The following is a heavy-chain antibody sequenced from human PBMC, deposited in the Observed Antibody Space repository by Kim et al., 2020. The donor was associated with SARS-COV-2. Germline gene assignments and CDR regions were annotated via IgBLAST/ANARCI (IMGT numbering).Heavy chain of an antibody. Sequence: SETLSLTCAVSGGSISSSNWWSWVRQPPGKGLEWIGEIYHSGSTNYNPSLKSRVTISVDKSKNQCSLKLSSVTAADTAVYYCARAIIAAAGWYYYGMDVWGQGTTVTVSS. D-gene: IGHD6-13*01. CDR3: ARAIIAAAGWYYYGMDV. J-gene: IGHJ6*02. V-gene: IGHV4-4*02. CDR1: GGSISSSNW. CDR2: IYHSGST.